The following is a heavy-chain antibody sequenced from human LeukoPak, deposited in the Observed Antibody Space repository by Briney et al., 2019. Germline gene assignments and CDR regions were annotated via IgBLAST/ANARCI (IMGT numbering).Heavy chain of an antibody. Sequence: SETLSLTCAVYGGSFSGYYWSWIRQPPGKGLEWIGEINHSGSTNYNPSLKSRVTISVDTSKNQFSLKLSSVTAADTAVYYCARNKPNSYYYDSSGYHRGGYYFDYWGQGTLVTVSS. D-gene: IGHD3-22*01. CDR3: ARNKPNSYYYDSSGYHRGGYYFDY. CDR1: GGSFSGYY. CDR2: INHSGST. J-gene: IGHJ4*02. V-gene: IGHV4-34*01.